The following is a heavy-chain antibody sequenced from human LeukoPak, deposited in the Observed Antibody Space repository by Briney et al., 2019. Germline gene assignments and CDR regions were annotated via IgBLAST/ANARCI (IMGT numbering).Heavy chain of an antibody. CDR1: GFTFSSYG. V-gene: IGHV3-30*18. CDR2: ISYDGSNK. Sequence: PGGSLRLSCAASGFTFSSYGMHWVRQAPGKGLEWVAVISYDGSNKYYADSVKGRFTISRDNSKNTLYLQMNSLRAEDTAVYYCAKSGLVGDPVPFDYWGQGTLVTVSS. CDR3: AKSGLVGDPVPFDY. D-gene: IGHD1-26*01. J-gene: IGHJ4*02.